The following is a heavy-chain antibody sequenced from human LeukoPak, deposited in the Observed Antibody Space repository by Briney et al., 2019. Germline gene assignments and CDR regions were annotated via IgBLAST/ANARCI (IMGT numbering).Heavy chain of an antibody. D-gene: IGHD5-12*01. CDR1: GYSISSGYY. J-gene: IGHJ3*02. CDR2: IYHSGST. Sequence: SETLSLTCTVSGYSISSGYYWGWIRQPPGKGLEWIGSIYHSGSTYYNPSLKSRVTISVDTSKNQFSLKLSSVTAADTAVYYCARDRHSGPGDAFDIWGQGTMVTVSS. V-gene: IGHV4-38-2*02. CDR3: ARDRHSGPGDAFDI.